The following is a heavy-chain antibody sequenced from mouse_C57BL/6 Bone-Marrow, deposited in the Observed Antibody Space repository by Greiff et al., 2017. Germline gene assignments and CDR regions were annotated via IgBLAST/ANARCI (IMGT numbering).Heavy chain of an antibody. CDR3: ARGNWDVYFDY. D-gene: IGHD4-1*01. CDR2: SDPSDSET. V-gene: IGHV1-52*01. Sequence: VQLQQPGAELVRPGSSVKLSCKASGYTFTSYWMHWVKQRPIQGLEWIGNSDPSDSETHYTQKFKDKATLTVDKSSSTAYMQLSSLPSEDSAVYYCARGNWDVYFDYWGQGTTLTVSS. CDR1: GYTFTSYW. J-gene: IGHJ2*01.